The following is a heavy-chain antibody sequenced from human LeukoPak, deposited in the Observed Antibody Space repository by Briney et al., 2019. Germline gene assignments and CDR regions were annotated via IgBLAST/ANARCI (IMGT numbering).Heavy chain of an antibody. CDR1: GFTFSIYA. V-gene: IGHV3-23*01. J-gene: IGHJ3*01. Sequence: GGSLRLSCAASGFTFSIYAMSWVRQAPGKGLEWVSAISGSGGSTYYADSVKGRFTISRDNSKNTLYLQMNSLRAEDTAVYYCARDHHRRLYDSQSRDTFDVWGQGTVVTVSS. CDR3: ARDHHRRLYDSQSRDTFDV. CDR2: ISGSGGST. D-gene: IGHD3-22*01.